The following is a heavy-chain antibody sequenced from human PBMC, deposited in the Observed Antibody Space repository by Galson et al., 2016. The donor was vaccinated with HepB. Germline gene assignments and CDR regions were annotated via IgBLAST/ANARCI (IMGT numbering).Heavy chain of an antibody. Sequence: SLRLSCAASGFSFSSSWMSWVRQAPGKGLEWVANIKEDGSKEYSVKGRFTVSRDNAKNSLYLQMNNLRAEDTAMYYCARDRTDHGLGTYGHDSWGQGTLVTVSS. D-gene: IGHD3-16*01. CDR1: GFSFSSSW. V-gene: IGHV3-7*03. J-gene: IGHJ4*02. CDR3: ARDRTDHGLGTYGHDS. CDR2: IKEDGSKE.